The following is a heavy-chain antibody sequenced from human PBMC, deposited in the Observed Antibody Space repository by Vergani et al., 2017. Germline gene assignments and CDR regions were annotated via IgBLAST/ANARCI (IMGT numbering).Heavy chain of an antibody. CDR3: ARVTGTSGSYSEADY. CDR2: INPNSGGT. Sequence: QVQLVPSGAEVKTPGASVKVSCKASGYTFTGYYMHWVRQAPGQGLEWMGWINPNSGGTNYAQKFQGRVTITRDTSISTAYMELSRLRSDDTAVYYCARVTGTSGSYSEADYWGQGTLVTVSS. CDR1: GYTFTGYY. V-gene: IGHV1-2*02. D-gene: IGHD1-26*01. J-gene: IGHJ4*02.